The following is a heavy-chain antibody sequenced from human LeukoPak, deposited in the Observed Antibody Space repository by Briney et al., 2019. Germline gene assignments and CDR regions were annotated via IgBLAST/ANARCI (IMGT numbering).Heavy chain of an antibody. V-gene: IGHV3-21*01. Sequence: GGSLRLSCAASGFTFSSYSMNWVRQAPGKGLEWVSSISSSSYIYYADSVKGRFTISRDNAKNSLYLQMNSLRAEDTAVYYCARDHLYSSGRTRPPFDIWGQGTMVTVSS. CDR1: GFTFSSYS. CDR3: ARDHLYSSGRTRPPFDI. J-gene: IGHJ3*02. CDR2: ISSSSYI. D-gene: IGHD6-19*01.